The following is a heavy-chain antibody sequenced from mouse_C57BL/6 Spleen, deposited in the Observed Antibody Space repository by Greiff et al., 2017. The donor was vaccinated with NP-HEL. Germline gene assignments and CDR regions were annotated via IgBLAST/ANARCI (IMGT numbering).Heavy chain of an antibody. D-gene: IGHD1-1*01. V-gene: IGHV1-4*01. J-gene: IGHJ4*01. CDR3: ARYGYYYGSSYYAMDY. Sequence: VQLQQSGAELARPGASVKMSCKASGYTFTSYTMHWVKQRPGQGLEWIGYINPSSGYTKYNQKFKDKATLTADKSSSTAYMQLSSLTSEDSAVYYCARYGYYYGSSYYAMDYWGQGTSVTVSS. CDR2: INPSSGYT. CDR1: GYTFTSYT.